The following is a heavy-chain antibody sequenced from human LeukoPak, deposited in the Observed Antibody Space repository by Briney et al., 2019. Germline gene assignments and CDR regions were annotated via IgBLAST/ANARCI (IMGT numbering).Heavy chain of an antibody. CDR2: FDPEDGET. V-gene: IGHV1-24*01. J-gene: IGHJ4*02. D-gene: IGHD3-10*01. CDR3: ATLFGSGSYY. Sequence: SMGGFDPEDGETIYAQKFQGRVTMTEDTSTDTAYMELSSLRSEDTAVYYCATLFGSGSYYWGQGTLVTVSS.